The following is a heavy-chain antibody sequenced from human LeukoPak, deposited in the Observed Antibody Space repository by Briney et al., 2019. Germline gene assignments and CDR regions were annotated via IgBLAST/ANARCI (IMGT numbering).Heavy chain of an antibody. V-gene: IGHV3-7*01. CDR3: YCVGEVAADIPSYKWFDP. CDR1: GFTFSSYW. J-gene: IGHJ5*02. Sequence: GGSLRLSCAASGFTFSSYWMSWVRQAPGKGLEWVANIKQDGSEKYYVDSVKGRFTISTDNAKNSLYLQMNSLRAEDTAVYYYYCVGEVAADIPSYKWFDPWGPGPLVTVSS. CDR2: IKQDGSEK. D-gene: IGHD2-21*01.